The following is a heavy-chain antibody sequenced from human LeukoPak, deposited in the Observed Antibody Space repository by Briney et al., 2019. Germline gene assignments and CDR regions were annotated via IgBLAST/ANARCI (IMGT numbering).Heavy chain of an antibody. D-gene: IGHD2-8*02. V-gene: IGHV4-61*01. CDR3: ARASRIQNYDDWWGSYYFDY. CDR2: IYYSGST. Sequence: SETLSLTCTVSGGSVSSGSYYWSWIRQPLGKGLEWIGYIYYSGSTNYNPSLKSRVTISVDTSKNQFSLKLSSVTAADTAVYYCARASRIQNYDDWWGSYYFDYWGQGTLVTVSS. CDR1: GGSVSSGSYY. J-gene: IGHJ4*02.